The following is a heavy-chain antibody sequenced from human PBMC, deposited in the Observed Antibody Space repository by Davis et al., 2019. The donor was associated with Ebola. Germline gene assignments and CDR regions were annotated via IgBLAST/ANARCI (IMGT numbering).Heavy chain of an antibody. CDR3: AIGPKVVPAAIGFDY. J-gene: IGHJ4*02. V-gene: IGHV1-18*01. D-gene: IGHD2-2*01. CDR1: GYTFTSYG. Sequence: ASVKVSCKASGYTFTSYGISWVRQAPGQGLEWMGWISAYNGNTNYAQKLQGRVTMTTDTSTSTAYMELRSLRSDDTAVYYCAIGPKVVPAAIGFDYWGQGTLVTVSS. CDR2: ISAYNGNT.